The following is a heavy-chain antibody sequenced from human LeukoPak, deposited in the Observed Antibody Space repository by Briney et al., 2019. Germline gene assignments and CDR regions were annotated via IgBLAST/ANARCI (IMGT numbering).Heavy chain of an antibody. CDR2: IYYSGST. J-gene: IGHJ3*02. Sequence: PSETLSLTCSISGDSMSGYYWSWIRQPPGKGLEWIGYIYYSGSTNYNPSLKSRVTISVDTSKNQFSLKLSSVTAADTAVYYCARIAAAGISLAFDIWGQGTMVTVSS. CDR1: GDSMSGYY. CDR3: ARIAAAGISLAFDI. V-gene: IGHV4-59*08. D-gene: IGHD6-13*01.